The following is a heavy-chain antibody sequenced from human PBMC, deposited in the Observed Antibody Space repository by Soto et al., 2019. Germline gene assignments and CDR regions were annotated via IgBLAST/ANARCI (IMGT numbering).Heavy chain of an antibody. CDR1: GGTFSSYA. J-gene: IGHJ6*02. Sequence: ASVKVSCKTSGGTFSSYAISWVRQAPGQGLEWMGGIIPIFDTANYAQKFQGRVTITADESTSTAYMELSSLRSEDTALYYCARAPLGYCSGGSCYYDMDVWGQGTTVTVSS. V-gene: IGHV1-69*13. CDR3: ARAPLGYCSGGSCYYDMDV. CDR2: IIPIFDTA. D-gene: IGHD2-15*01.